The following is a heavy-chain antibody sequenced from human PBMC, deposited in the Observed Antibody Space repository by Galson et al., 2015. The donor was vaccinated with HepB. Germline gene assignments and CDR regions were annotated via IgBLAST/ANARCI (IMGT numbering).Heavy chain of an antibody. CDR3: AREGLSYGSGSHFDY. V-gene: IGHV3-48*02. D-gene: IGHD3-10*01. CDR2: ISSSSSTI. CDR1: GFTFSSYS. Sequence: SLRLSCAASGFTFSSYSMNWVRQAPGKGLEWVSYISSSSSTIYYADSVKGRFTISRDNAKNSLYLQMNSLRDEDTAVYYCAREGLSYGSGSHFDYWGQGTLVTVSS. J-gene: IGHJ4*02.